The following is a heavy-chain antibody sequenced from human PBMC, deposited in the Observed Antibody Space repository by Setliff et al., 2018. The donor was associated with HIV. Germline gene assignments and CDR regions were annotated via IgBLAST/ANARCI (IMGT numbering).Heavy chain of an antibody. D-gene: IGHD1-26*01. CDR2: LYHTGSN. J-gene: IGHJ2*01. CDR3: ARVPPFSGSNFSWYFDL. V-gene: IGHV4-59*11. CDR1: GGFISDHY. Sequence: SETLSLTCTVSGGFISDHYWSWIRQPPGKGLGWLGSLYHTGSNNYNPSLKSRITVSVDRSKNQFSLKLTPVTAADTALYYCARVPPFSGSNFSWYFDLWGRGTLVTVSS.